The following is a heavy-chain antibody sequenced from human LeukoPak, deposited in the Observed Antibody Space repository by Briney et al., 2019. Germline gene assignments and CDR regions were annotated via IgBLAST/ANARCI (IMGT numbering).Heavy chain of an antibody. CDR1: GLSIRNFW. J-gene: IGHJ4*02. CDR3: VTDGDKWNDFEY. CDR2: IDKDGNEI. D-gene: IGHD1-1*01. V-gene: IGHV3-7*01. Sequence: GGSLRLSCAASGLSIRNFWMHWVRQAPGKGLEWVAIIDKDGNEIKYVDSVKGRFTLSRDNAKNTVYLQMNSLTTEDTALYYCVTDGDKWNDFEYWGQGTLVTVSS.